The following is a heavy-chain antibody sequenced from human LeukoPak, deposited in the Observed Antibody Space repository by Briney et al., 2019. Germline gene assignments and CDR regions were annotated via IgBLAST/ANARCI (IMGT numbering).Heavy chain of an antibody. CDR1: GGSISSYY. CDR2: IYYSGST. J-gene: IGHJ4*02. D-gene: IGHD6-13*01. CDR3: ARVTRGAAARIWVVVDY. Sequence: LSETLSLTCTVSGGSISSYYWSWIRQPPGKGLEWIGYIYYSGSTNYNPSLKSRVTISVDTSKNQFSLKLSSVTAADTAVYYCARVTRGAAARIWVVVDYWGQGTPVAVSS. V-gene: IGHV4-59*01.